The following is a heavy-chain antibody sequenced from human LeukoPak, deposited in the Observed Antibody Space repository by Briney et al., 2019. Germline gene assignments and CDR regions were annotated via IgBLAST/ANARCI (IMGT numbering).Heavy chain of an antibody. CDR2: IKQDGSEK. D-gene: IGHD3-10*01. V-gene: IGHV3-7*01. Sequence: GGSLRLSCAASGFTFSSYWMSWVRQAPGKGLEWVANIKQDGSEKYYVDSVKGRCTISRDNAKNSLYLQMNSLRAEDTAVYYCARSHSVLLWFGDDYWGQGTLVTVSS. J-gene: IGHJ4*02. CDR1: GFTFSSYW. CDR3: ARSHSVLLWFGDDY.